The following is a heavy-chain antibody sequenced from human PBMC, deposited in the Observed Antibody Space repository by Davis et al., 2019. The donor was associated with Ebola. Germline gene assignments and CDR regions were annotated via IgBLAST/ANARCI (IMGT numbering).Heavy chain of an antibody. D-gene: IGHD1-20*01. J-gene: IGHJ3*02. Sequence: KVSCKDSGNSFANHWIGWVRQMPGKGLEWMGLIYTGDSDTRYSPSFRGQVTISADKSIRTAYLQWSSLKASDTAIYFCATLRRTITGMDDGFDIWGQGTKVTVSS. CDR2: IYTGDSDT. CDR1: GNSFANHW. CDR3: ATLRRTITGMDDGFDI. V-gene: IGHV5-51*01.